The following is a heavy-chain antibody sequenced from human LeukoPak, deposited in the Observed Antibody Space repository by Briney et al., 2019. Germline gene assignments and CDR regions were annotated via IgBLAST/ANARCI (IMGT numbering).Heavy chain of an antibody. V-gene: IGHV4-59*01. Sequence: SETLSLTCAVYGGSFSGFYWSWLRQPPGKGLEWIGYIFRSGHTSYNPTLKSRVSISIDSSKDQFSLNLSSLTAADTAVYYCARSVFGNPWFDPWGQGTLVTVSS. CDR3: ARSVFGNPWFDP. J-gene: IGHJ5*02. CDR2: IFRSGHT. D-gene: IGHD3-16*01. CDR1: GGSFSGFY.